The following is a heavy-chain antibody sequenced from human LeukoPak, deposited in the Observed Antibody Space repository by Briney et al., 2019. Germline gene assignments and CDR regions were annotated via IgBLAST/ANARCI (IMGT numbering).Heavy chain of an antibody. J-gene: IGHJ4*02. CDR3: ARDPPIAAAGIDY. CDR2: IKQDGSEK. CDR1: GFTFSSYA. V-gene: IGHV3-7*01. D-gene: IGHD6-13*01. Sequence: GSLRPSCAASGFTFSSYAMHWVRQAPGKGLEWVANIKQDGSEKYYVDSVKGRFTISRDNAKNSLYLQMNSLRAEDTAVYYCARDPPIAAAGIDYWGQGTLVTVSS.